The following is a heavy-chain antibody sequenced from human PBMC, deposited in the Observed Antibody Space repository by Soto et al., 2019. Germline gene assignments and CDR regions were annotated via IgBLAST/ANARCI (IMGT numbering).Heavy chain of an antibody. CDR3: MIGVVVAATTDAFDI. J-gene: IGHJ3*02. V-gene: IGHV1-3*01. CDR2: INAGNGNT. Sequence: GGPVKVSCKASGYTFTSYAMHWVRQAPGQRLEWMGWINAGNGNTKYSQKFQGRVTITRDTSSSTAYMELSSLRSEDTSVYYCMIGVVVAATTDAFDIWGQGTMVTVSS. CDR1: GYTFTSYA. D-gene: IGHD2-15*01.